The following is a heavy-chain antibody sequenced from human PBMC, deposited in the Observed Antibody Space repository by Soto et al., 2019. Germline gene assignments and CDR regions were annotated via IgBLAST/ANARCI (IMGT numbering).Heavy chain of an antibody. CDR3: ARVVVVVPAAQRGWFDP. CDR2: ISAYNGNT. J-gene: IGHJ5*02. CDR1: GYTFTSYG. Sequence: QVQLVQSGAEVKKPGASVKVSCKASGYTFTSYGISWVRQAPGQGLEWMGWISAYNGNTNYAQKLQGRVTMTTDTSPSTAYMELRSLRSDDTAVYYCARVVVVVPAAQRGWFDPWGQGTLVTVSS. V-gene: IGHV1-18*04. D-gene: IGHD2-2*01.